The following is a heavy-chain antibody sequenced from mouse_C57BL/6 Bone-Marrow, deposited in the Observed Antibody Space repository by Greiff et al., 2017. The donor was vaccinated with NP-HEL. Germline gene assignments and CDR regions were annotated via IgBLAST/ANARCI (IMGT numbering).Heavy chain of an antibody. J-gene: IGHJ3*01. Sequence: EVKLVESGGDLVKPGGSLKLSCAASGFTFSSYGMSWVRQTPDKRLEWVATISSGGSYTYYPDRVKGRFTISRDNAKNTLYLQMSSLKSEDTAMYYCARALWDGTWCAYWGQGTLVTVSA. CDR3: ARALWDGTWCAY. CDR1: GFTFSSYG. D-gene: IGHD4-1*01. V-gene: IGHV5-6*01. CDR2: ISSGGSYT.